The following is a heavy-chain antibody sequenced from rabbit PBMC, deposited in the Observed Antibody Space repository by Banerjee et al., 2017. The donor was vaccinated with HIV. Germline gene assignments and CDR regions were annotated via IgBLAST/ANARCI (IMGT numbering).Heavy chain of an antibody. Sequence: QEQLVESGGGLVQPEGSLTLTCKASGFTISSNYWMCWVRQAPGKGLEWIGCINTDSSGYTNYASWAKGRFTISKTSSTTVTLQMTSLTVADTANYFCARGDYFNLWGPGTLVTVS. V-gene: IGHV1S45*01. CDR2: INTDSSGYT. J-gene: IGHJ4*01. CDR3: ARGDYFNL. CDR1: GFTISSNYW.